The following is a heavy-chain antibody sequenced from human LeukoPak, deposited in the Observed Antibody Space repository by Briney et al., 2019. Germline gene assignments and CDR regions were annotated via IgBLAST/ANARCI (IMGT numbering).Heavy chain of an antibody. CDR1: GYTFTGYY. Sequence: ASVKVSCKASGYTFTGYYMHWVRQAPGQGLEWMGWINPNSGGTNYAQKFQGGVTMTRDTSISTAYMELSRLRSDDTAVYYCARGNRMVRGVSGYWGQGTLVTVSS. CDR2: INPNSGGT. D-gene: IGHD3-10*01. CDR3: ARGNRMVRGVSGY. V-gene: IGHV1-2*02. J-gene: IGHJ4*02.